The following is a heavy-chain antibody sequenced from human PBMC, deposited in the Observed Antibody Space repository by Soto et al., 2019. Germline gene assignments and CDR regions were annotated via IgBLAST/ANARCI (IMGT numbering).Heavy chain of an antibody. V-gene: IGHV4-39*01. CDR1: GASITSTTYF. Sequence: SETLSLTCSLSGASITSTTYFWAWIRHPPGKGLEWAGSIYYSGKTHYNPSLKSRTTISVARSRNQFSMQLSSVTAADTAVYYCAKNLPRTRRFDYWGQGNVVT. CDR3: AKNLPRTRRFDY. J-gene: IGHJ4*02. CDR2: IYYSGKT.